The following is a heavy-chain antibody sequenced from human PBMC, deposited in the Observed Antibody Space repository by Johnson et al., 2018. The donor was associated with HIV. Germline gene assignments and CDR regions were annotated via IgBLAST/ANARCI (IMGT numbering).Heavy chain of an antibody. J-gene: IGHJ3*02. CDR3: ARKVVTADDAFDI. D-gene: IGHD2-21*02. CDR2: II. Sequence: VQLVESGGGLVQPGRSLRLSCAASAFPFDDHALHWVRQSPGTGLQWFSIILKGRFTISRDNSKNTLYLQMGSLRAEDMAVYYCARKVVTADDAFDIWGQGTMVTVSS. CDR1: AFPFDDHA. V-gene: IGHV3-9*03.